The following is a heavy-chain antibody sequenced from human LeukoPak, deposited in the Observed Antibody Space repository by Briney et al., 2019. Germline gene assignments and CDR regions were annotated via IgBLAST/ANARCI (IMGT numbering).Heavy chain of an antibody. J-gene: IGHJ6*03. V-gene: IGHV3-30*04. D-gene: IGHD6-6*01. Sequence: PGRSLTLSCAASGFTFSNYAIHWVRQAPGRGLEWVAVISYDGSNKYYADSVKGRFTISRDNSKNTLYLQMNSLRAEDTAVYYCARVINEYSSSSEGPTYYYYYMDVWGKGTTVTVSS. CDR3: ARVINEYSSSSEGPTYYYYYMDV. CDR1: GFTFSNYA. CDR2: ISYDGSNK.